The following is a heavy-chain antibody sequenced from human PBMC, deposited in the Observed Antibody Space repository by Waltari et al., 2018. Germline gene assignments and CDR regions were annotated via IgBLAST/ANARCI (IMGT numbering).Heavy chain of an antibody. CDR3: ARDAPTGYYDSSGYTYYFDY. Sequence: EVQLVESGGGLVKPGGSLRLSCAASGFTFSSYSMNWVRQAPGKGLEWVSSISSSSSYIYYAYSVKGRFTISRDNAKNSLYLQMNSLRAEDTAVYYCARDAPTGYYDSSGYTYYFDYWGQGTLVTVSS. CDR1: GFTFSSYS. V-gene: IGHV3-21*01. D-gene: IGHD3-22*01. CDR2: ISSSSSYI. J-gene: IGHJ4*02.